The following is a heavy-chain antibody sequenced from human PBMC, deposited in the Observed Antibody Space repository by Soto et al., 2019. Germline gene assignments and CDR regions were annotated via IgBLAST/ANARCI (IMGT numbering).Heavy chain of an antibody. CDR2: IYYSGST. V-gene: IGHV4-59*01. Sequence: SETLSLTCTVSGGSISSYYWSWIRQPPGKGLEWIGYIYYSGSTNYNPSLKSRVTISVDTSKNQFSLKLSSVTAADTAVYYCARDRDWFDPWGQGTLVTVSS. CDR1: GGSISSYY. J-gene: IGHJ5*02. CDR3: ARDRDWFDP.